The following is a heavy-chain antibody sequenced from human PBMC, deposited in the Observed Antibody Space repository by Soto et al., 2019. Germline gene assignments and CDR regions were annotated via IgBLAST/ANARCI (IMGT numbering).Heavy chain of an antibody. CDR3: AKDHYDILTGYSPWYFDY. CDR2: ISYDGSNK. D-gene: IGHD3-9*01. V-gene: IGHV3-30*18. J-gene: IGHJ4*02. CDR1: GFTFSSYG. Sequence: GGSLRLSYAASGFTFSSYGMHWVRQAPGKGLEWVAVISYDGSNKYYADSVKGRFTISRDNSKNTLYLQMNSLRAEDTAVYYCAKDHYDILTGYSPWYFDYWGQGTLVTVSS.